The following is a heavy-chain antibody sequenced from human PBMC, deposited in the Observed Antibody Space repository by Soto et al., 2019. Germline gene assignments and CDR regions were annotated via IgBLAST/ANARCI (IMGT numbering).Heavy chain of an antibody. Sequence: QVQLVESGGGVVQPGRSLRLSCAASGFTFNTYGMHWVRQAPGKGLEWVAVIYYDGRNKYYADSVKGRFTISRDNSKNTLNLQMNSLRVEDTAVYYCARDLGKLWPSVGGYWGQGTLVTVSS. CDR1: GFTFNTYG. CDR2: IYYDGRNK. CDR3: ARDLGKLWPSVGGY. V-gene: IGHV3-33*01. J-gene: IGHJ4*02. D-gene: IGHD6-19*01.